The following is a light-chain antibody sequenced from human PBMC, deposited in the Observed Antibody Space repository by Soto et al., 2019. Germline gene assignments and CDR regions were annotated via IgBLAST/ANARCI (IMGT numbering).Light chain of an antibody. J-gene: IGLJ2*01. Sequence: QSALTQPRSVSGSPGQSVTISCTGTSSDIGGYNFVSWYQQHPGKAPKVMIYDVGKRPSGVPDRFSCSKSGNTASLTISGLQADDEGDYYGCSYAGSYTLVFGGGTKLTVL. CDR2: DVG. CDR3: CSYAGSYTLV. V-gene: IGLV2-11*01. CDR1: SSDIGGYNF.